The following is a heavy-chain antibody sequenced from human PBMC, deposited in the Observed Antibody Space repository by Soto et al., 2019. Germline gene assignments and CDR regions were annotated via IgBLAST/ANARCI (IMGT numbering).Heavy chain of an antibody. CDR3: SREGGNIGTSDY. Sequence: QVQMVQSGPEVKKPGASVKVSCKASGYAFTNYAVTWVRQAPGQGLEWMGWISPYNDNSYSAQKFQGRVTMTTETSSTTAFSELRRLTSDDTAVYYCSREGGNIGTSDYWGQGTPVSVSS. V-gene: IGHV1-18*01. D-gene: IGHD1-26*01. CDR2: ISPYNDNS. CDR1: GYAFTNYA. J-gene: IGHJ4*02.